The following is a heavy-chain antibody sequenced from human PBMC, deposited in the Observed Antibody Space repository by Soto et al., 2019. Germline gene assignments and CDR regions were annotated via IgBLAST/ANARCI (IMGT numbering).Heavy chain of an antibody. V-gene: IGHV3-33*01. D-gene: IGHD4-17*01. Sequence: QVQLVESGGGVVQPGRSLRLSCAASGFTFSSYGMHWVRQAPGKGLEWVAVIWYDGSNKYYADSVKGRFTISRDNSKNTLYLQMNSLRAEDTAVYYCARDRTTVTTYFDYWGQGTLVTVSS. J-gene: IGHJ4*02. CDR3: ARDRTTVTTYFDY. CDR1: GFTFSSYG. CDR2: IWYDGSNK.